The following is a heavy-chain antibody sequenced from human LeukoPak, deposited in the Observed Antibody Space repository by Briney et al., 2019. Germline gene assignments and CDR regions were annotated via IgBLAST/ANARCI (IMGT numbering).Heavy chain of an antibody. Sequence: PSETLSLTCTVSGYSISSGYYWGWIRQPPGKGLEWIGRIYHSGSTYYNPSLKSRVTISVDTSKNQFSLKLSSVTAADTAVYYCARSPGYYYYYMDVWGKGTTVTVSS. CDR1: GYSISSGYY. CDR2: IYHSGST. J-gene: IGHJ6*03. V-gene: IGHV4-38-2*02. CDR3: ARSPGYYYYYMDV.